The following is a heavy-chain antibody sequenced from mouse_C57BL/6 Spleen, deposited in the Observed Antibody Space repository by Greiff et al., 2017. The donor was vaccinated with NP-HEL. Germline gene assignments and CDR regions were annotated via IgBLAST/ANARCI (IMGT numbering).Heavy chain of an antibody. V-gene: IGHV5-17*01. CDR3: ARNLYYLDD. J-gene: IGHJ2*01. Sequence: EVQLVESGGGLVKPGGSLKLSCAASGFTFSDYGMHWVRQAPEKGLEWVAYISSGSSTIYYVDTVKGRFTISRDNAKNTLFLQTTSLRAEDTAMYYCARNLYYLDDWGQGTTLTVSS. CDR1: GFTFSDYG. CDR2: ISSGSSTI.